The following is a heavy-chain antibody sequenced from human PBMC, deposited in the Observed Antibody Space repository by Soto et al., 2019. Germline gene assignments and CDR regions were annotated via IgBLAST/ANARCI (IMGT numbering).Heavy chain of an antibody. Sequence: SETLSLTCTVSGASVSSGGWWTWLRQPPGKGLEWIGEIYHSRSTNYNPSLKSRVTMSIDTSKNQFSLKLNSVTAADTAVYFCARRREYDNSGSLDYWGQGTLVTVSS. CDR2: IYHSRST. J-gene: IGHJ4*02. D-gene: IGHD3-22*01. CDR3: ARRREYDNSGSLDY. V-gene: IGHV4-4*02. CDR1: GASVSSGGW.